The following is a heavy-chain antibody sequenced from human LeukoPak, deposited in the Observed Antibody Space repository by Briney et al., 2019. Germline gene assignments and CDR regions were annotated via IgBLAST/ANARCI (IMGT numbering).Heavy chain of an antibody. V-gene: IGHV3-21*01. Sequence: GGSLRLSCAASGFTFSTYSMNWVRQAPGKGLEWVSSISSSSSYISYADSVKGRFTISRDNARNSLYLQMNSLRAEDTAVYYCARASRFLPDYWGQGTLATVSS. CDR2: ISSSSSYI. J-gene: IGHJ4*02. CDR1: GFTFSTYS. D-gene: IGHD3-10*01. CDR3: ARASRFLPDY.